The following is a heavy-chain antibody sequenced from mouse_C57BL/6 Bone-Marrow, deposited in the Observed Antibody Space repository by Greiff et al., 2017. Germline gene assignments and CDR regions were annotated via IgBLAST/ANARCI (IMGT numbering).Heavy chain of an antibody. V-gene: IGHV14-4*01. D-gene: IGHD1-1*01. Sequence: VQLQQSGAELVRPGASVKLSCTASGFNIKDDYMHWVKQRPEQGLEWIGWIDPENGDTEYASKFQGKATITADTSSNTAYLQLSSLTSEDTAVYYCTVITTNFDYWGQGTTLTVSS. CDR2: IDPENGDT. J-gene: IGHJ2*01. CDR1: GFNIKDDY. CDR3: TVITTNFDY.